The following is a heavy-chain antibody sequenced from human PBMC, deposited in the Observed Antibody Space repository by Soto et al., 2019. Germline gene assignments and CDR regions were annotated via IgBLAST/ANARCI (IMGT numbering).Heavy chain of an antibody. CDR3: ARDQVVVAASVWEIHY. CDR1: GFTFSSYA. J-gene: IGHJ4*02. Sequence: GGSLRLSCAASGFTFSSYAMHWVRQAPGKGLEWVAVISYDGSNKYYADSVKGRFTISRDNSKNTLYLQMNSLRAEDTAVYYCARDQVVVAASVWEIHYWGQGTLVTVSS. CDR2: ISYDGSNK. V-gene: IGHV3-30-3*01. D-gene: IGHD2-15*01.